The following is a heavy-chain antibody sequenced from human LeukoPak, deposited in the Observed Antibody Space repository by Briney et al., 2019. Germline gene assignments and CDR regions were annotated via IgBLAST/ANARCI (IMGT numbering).Heavy chain of an antibody. CDR2: VIRDGSFT. V-gene: IGHV3-74*01. J-gene: IGHJ4*02. CDR1: GFTFRSYW. CDR3: VRDGDDFNFDY. Sequence: GGSLRLSCAASGFTFRSYWMHWVRQAPGKGLEWVSRVIRDGSFTNYADSVKGRFTISGDNAKNTLYLQMSSLRAEDTAVYFCVRDGDDFNFDYWGQGSLVTVSS. D-gene: IGHD5-24*01.